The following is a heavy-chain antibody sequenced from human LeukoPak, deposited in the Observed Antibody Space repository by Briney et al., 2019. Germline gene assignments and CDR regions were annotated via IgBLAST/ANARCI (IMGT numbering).Heavy chain of an antibody. D-gene: IGHD3-10*01. CDR1: GYTFTNYG. J-gene: IGHJ6*02. CDR3: ARSYGAFEGATYYYYGMDV. Sequence: ASVKVSCKASGYTFTNYGLSWVRQAPGQGLEWMGWINTNTGNPKSAQGFTERFVFSLDASVSTAYLQIGSLKAADTAVYYCARSYGAFEGATYYYYGMDVWGQGTTVTVSS. CDR2: INTNTGNP. V-gene: IGHV7-4-1*01.